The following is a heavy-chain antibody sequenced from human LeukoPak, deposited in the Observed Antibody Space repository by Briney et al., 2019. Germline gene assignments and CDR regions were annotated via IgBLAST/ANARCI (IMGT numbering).Heavy chain of an antibody. J-gene: IGHJ4*02. CDR3: ARGGYSDYDLDY. V-gene: IGHV1-2*02. D-gene: IGHD5-12*01. CDR1: GYTLTGYY. Sequence: ASVKVSCKASGYTLTGYYMHWVRQAPGQGLEGMGWINPNNGGTNYAQKFQGRVTMTRDTSISTAYMELSRLRSDDTALYYCARGGYSDYDLDYWGQGTLVTVSS. CDR2: INPNNGGT.